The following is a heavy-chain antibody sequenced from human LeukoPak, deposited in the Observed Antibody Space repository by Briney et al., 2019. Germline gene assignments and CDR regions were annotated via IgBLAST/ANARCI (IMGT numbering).Heavy chain of an antibody. D-gene: IGHD3-10*01. CDR3: ARNPYGSGLDYYYYYMDV. CDR2: IYYSGST. J-gene: IGHJ6*03. CDR1: GGSISSYY. V-gene: IGHV4-59*01. Sequence: SETLSLTCTVSGGSISSYYWSWIRQPPGKGLEWIGYIYYSGSTNYNPSLKSRVTISVDTSKNQFSLKLSSVTAADTAVYYCARNPYGSGLDYYYYYMDVWGKGTTVTVSS.